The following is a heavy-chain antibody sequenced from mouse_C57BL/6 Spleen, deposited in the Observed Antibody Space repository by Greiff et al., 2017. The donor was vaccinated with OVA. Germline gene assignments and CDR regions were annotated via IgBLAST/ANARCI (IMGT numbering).Heavy chain of an antibody. V-gene: IGHV1-39*01. J-gene: IGHJ3*01. CDR2: INPNYGTT. CDR1: GYSFTDYN. CDR3: ARWLLGGLAY. D-gene: IGHD2-3*01. Sequence: VQLQQSGPELVKPGASVKISCKASGYSFTDYNMNWVKQSNGKSLEWIGVINPNYGTTSYNQKFKGKVTLTVDQSASTAYMQLNRLTSEDSAVNYCARWLLGGLAYWGQGTLVTVSA.